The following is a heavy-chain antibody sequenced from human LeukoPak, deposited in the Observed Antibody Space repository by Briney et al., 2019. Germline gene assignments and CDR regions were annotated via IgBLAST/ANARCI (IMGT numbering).Heavy chain of an antibody. CDR1: GFTFSSYW. J-gene: IGHJ4*02. D-gene: IGHD3-22*01. V-gene: IGHV3-23*01. Sequence: GGSLRLSCAASGFTFSSYWMHWVRQAPGKGLEWVSAISGSGGSTYYADSVKGRFTISRDNSKNTLYLQMNSLRAEDTAVYYCAKKYYYDSSGYSDYWGQGTLVTVSS. CDR2: ISGSGGST. CDR3: AKKYYYDSSGYSDY.